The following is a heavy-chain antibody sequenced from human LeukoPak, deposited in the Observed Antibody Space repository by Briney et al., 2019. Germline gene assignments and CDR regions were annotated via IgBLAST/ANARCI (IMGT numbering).Heavy chain of an antibody. V-gene: IGHV4-34*01. Sequence: SETLSLTCTVYGGSFTAYYWSWIRQPPGKGLEWIGEINQSGSTNYNPSLKSRVTISVDSSKNQFSLKLSSVTAADTAVYYCARDPGSAVAGTAFDYWGQGTLVTVSS. CDR1: GGSFTAYY. D-gene: IGHD6-19*01. CDR2: INQSGST. J-gene: IGHJ4*02. CDR3: ARDPGSAVAGTAFDY.